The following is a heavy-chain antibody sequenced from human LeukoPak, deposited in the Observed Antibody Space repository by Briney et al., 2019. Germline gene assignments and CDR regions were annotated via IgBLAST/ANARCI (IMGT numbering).Heavy chain of an antibody. CDR2: IYYSGST. CDR3: ARLNDILTGYSMEFDP. V-gene: IGHV4-59*08. J-gene: IGHJ5*02. CDR1: GGSISSYY. Sequence: SETLSLTCTVSGGSISSYYWSWIRQPPGKGLEWIGYIYYSGSTNYNPSLKSRVTISVDTSKNQFSLNLSSVTAADTAVYYCARLNDILTGYSMEFDPWGQGTVVTVSS. D-gene: IGHD3-9*01.